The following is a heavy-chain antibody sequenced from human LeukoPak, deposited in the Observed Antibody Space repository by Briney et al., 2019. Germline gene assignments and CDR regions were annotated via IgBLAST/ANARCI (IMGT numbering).Heavy chain of an antibody. J-gene: IGHJ4*02. CDR3: ASLIQGIAAAGTIFDY. Sequence: SVKLSCKASGGTFSSYAISWVRQAPGQGLEWMGRIIPILGIANYAQKFQGRVTITADKSTSTAYMELSSLRSEDTAVYYCASLIQGIAAAGTIFDYWGQGTLVTVSS. V-gene: IGHV1-69*04. D-gene: IGHD6-13*01. CDR1: GGTFSSYA. CDR2: IIPILGIA.